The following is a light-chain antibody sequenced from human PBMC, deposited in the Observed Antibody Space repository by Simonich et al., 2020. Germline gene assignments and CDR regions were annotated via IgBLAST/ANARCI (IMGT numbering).Light chain of an antibody. CDR2: KVS. CDR1: QSLVHSDGNTY. V-gene: IGKV2-30*02. CDR3: MQGTHWPFT. J-gene: IGKJ3*01. Sequence: DIVMTQSPLSLPVTPGEPASISCRSSQSLVHSDGNTYLNWFQQRPGQSPRRLIYKVSNRDSGVPDRFSGSGSGTDFTLKISRVEAEDVGVYYCMQGTHWPFTFGPGTKVDIK.